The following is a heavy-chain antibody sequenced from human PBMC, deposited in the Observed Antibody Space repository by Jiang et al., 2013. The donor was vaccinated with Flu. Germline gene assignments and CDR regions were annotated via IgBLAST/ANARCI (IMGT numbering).Heavy chain of an antibody. V-gene: IGHV1-69*04. Sequence: SGAEVRKPGSSVKVSCKTSGDIFSKNAISWVRQAPGQGLEWMGRIIPVVGITKSAQKLQGRIILSADKSTSTAYMELSSLTSEDTAVYYCARDRGYTYGSASGYFFDYWGQGTPVTVSS. CDR2: IIPVVGIT. CDR3: ARDRGYTYGSASGYFFDY. CDR1: GDIFSKNA. D-gene: IGHD5-18*01. J-gene: IGHJ4*02.